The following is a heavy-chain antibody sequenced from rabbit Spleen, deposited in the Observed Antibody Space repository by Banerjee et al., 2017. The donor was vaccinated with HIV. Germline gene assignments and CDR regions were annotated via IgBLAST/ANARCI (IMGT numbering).Heavy chain of an antibody. Sequence: QEQLEESRGGLVKPEGSLTLTCTASGFTISSSYWICWVRQAPGKGLEWIGYIDPVFGIAVYASWVNGRFTISRDNAQNTLYLQLNSLTAADTATYFCARGYADSSGLPTYYFNLWGPGTLVTVS. CDR2: IDPVFGIA. CDR1: GFTISSSYW. V-gene: IGHV1S45*01. J-gene: IGHJ4*01. CDR3: ARGYADSSGLPTYYFNL. D-gene: IGHD8-1*01.